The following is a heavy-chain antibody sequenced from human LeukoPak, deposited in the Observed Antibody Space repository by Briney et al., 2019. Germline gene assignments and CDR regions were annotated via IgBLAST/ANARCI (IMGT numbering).Heavy chain of an antibody. CDR1: GFTFSTYA. V-gene: IGHV3-23*01. CDR3: ARDWKADF. D-gene: IGHD1-1*01. CDR2: IDIYSAKT. Sequence: PGGSLRLSCATSGFTFSTYAMTWVRQAPGKGLEWVSAIDIYSAKTNYADSVKGRFTISRDNSKNTLYLQMNSLRGEDTAIYYCARDWKADFWGHGTLDTVSS. J-gene: IGHJ4*01.